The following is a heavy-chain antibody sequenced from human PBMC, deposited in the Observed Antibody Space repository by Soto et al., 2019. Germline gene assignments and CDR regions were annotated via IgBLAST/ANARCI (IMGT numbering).Heavy chain of an antibody. D-gene: IGHD4-17*01. V-gene: IGHV3-73*01. CDR3: TRHPDYGDYVFDY. J-gene: IGHJ4*02. CDR2: IRSKANSYAT. CDR1: GFTFSGSA. Sequence: TGGSLRLSCAASGFTFSGSAMHWVRQASGKGLEWVGRIRSKANSYATAYAASVKGRFTISRDDSKNTAYLQMNSLKTEDTAVYYCTRHPDYGDYVFDYWGQGTLVTVSS.